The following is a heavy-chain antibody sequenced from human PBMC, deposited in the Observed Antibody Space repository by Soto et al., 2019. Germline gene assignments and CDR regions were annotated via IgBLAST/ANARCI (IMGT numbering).Heavy chain of an antibody. J-gene: IGHJ4*02. CDR3: AKDRRDYYASSGQLDY. CDR1: GFTFSSNG. CDR2: ISYDGRNK. Sequence: QVQLVESGGGVVQPGRSLRLSCAASGFTFSSNGMHWVRQAPGKGLEWVAVISYDGRNKYYADCVKGRFTISRDNSKNTLYLQMNSLRAEDTAVYYYAKDRRDYYASSGQLDYWGQGTLVTVSS. D-gene: IGHD3-22*01. V-gene: IGHV3-30*18.